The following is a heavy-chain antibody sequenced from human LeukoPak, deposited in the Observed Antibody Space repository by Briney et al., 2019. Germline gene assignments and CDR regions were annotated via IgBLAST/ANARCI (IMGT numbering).Heavy chain of an antibody. V-gene: IGHV3-7*03. CDR2: INRDGSEK. CDR3: ATYDSWSGYNIAY. Sequence: AGSLRLSCVVSGFTLSSRWMMWVRQAPGEGLEWMTNINRDGSEKNYVDSVKGRFTITRDNAENSLYLQMNSLKVEDSAIYYCATYDSWSGYNIAYWGQGTLVTVSS. CDR1: GFTLSSRW. J-gene: IGHJ4*02. D-gene: IGHD3-3*01.